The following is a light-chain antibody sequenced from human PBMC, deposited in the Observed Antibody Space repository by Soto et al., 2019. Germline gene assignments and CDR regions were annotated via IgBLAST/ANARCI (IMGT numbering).Light chain of an antibody. Sequence: QPVLTQSPSASASLGASVKLTCTLSSGHSSYAIAWHQQQPDKGPRYLMNVNSDGSHSKGDGIPDRLSGSSSGAERYLIISSLQSEDEADYYCQTWGTGVVVFGGGTKLTVL. CDR3: QTWGTGVVV. V-gene: IGLV4-69*01. CDR1: SGHSSYA. J-gene: IGLJ3*02. CDR2: VNSDGSH.